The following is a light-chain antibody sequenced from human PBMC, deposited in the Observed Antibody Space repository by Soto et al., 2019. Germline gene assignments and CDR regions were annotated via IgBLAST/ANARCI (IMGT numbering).Light chain of an antibody. J-gene: IGLJ2*01. CDR1: SSDVGGYNY. Sequence: QLVLAQPPSASGSPGQSVTISCTGTSSDVGGYNYVSWYQQHPGKAPNLMIYDVSKRPSGVPDRFSGSKSGNTASLTVSGLQAEDEADYYCSSFAGNNIMVFGGGTQLTVL. CDR3: SSFAGNNIMV. CDR2: DVS. V-gene: IGLV2-8*01.